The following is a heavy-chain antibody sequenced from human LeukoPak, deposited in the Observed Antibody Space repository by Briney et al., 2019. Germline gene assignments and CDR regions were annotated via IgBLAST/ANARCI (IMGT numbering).Heavy chain of an antibody. CDR1: GFTFSSYG. J-gene: IGHJ4*02. CDR3: ARDSGRGYSYGLIDY. V-gene: IGHV3-33*01. Sequence: GGSLRLSCAASGFTFSSYGMHWVRQAPGKGLEWVAVIWYDGSNKYYADSVKGRFTISRDNSKNTLYLQMSSLRAEDTAVYYCARDSGRGYSYGLIDYWGQGTLVTVSS. D-gene: IGHD5-18*01. CDR2: IWYDGSNK.